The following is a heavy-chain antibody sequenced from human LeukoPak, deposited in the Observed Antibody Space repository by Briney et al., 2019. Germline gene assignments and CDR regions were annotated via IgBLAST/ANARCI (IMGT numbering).Heavy chain of an antibody. Sequence: PGGSLRLSCAASGFTFSSYSMNWVRQAPGKGLEWVSSISSSSSYIYYADSVKGRFTISRDNAKNSLYLQMNSLRAEDTAVYYCARDTLVLGHFDYWGQGTLVTVSS. D-gene: IGHD2-8*02. J-gene: IGHJ4*02. CDR3: ARDTLVLGHFDY. V-gene: IGHV3-21*01. CDR1: GFTFSSYS. CDR2: ISSSSSYI.